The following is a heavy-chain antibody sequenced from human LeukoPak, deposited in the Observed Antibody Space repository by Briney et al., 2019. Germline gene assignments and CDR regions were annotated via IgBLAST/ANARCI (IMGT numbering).Heavy chain of an antibody. J-gene: IGHJ5*02. V-gene: IGHV3-23*01. D-gene: IGHD1-26*01. CDR3: ARPRVGATGWFDP. CDR2: ISGSGGST. Sequence: QPGGSLRLSCAASGFTFSSYGMSWVRQAPGKGLEWVPAISGSGGSTYYADSVKGRFTISRDNAKNSLYLQMNSLRAEDTAVYYCARPRVGATGWFDPWGQGTLVTVSS. CDR1: GFTFSSYG.